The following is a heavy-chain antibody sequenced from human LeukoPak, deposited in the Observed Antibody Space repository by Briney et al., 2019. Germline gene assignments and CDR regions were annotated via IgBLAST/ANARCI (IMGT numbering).Heavy chain of an antibody. CDR2: ISYDGSNK. CDR3: ARLADGSGWSLDY. CDR1: GFTFSSYG. J-gene: IGHJ4*02. V-gene: IGHV3-30*03. Sequence: PGGSLKLSCAASGFTFSSYGMHWVRQAPGKGLEWVAVISYDGSNKYYADSVKGRFTISRDNSKNTLYLQMNSLRAEDTAVYHCARLADGSGWSLDYWGQGTLVTVSS. D-gene: IGHD6-19*01.